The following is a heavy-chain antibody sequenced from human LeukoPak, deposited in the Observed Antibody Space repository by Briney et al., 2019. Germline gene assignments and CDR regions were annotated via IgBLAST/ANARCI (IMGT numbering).Heavy chain of an antibody. CDR1: GFTFSSYA. CDR3: AKDIKGSYWYFDL. J-gene: IGHJ2*01. CDR2: ISSSGENS. Sequence: AGGSLRLPCAASGFTFSSYAMSWVRQAPGKGLEWVSVISSSGENSYYADSVTGRFSISRDNSKNTLYLQMNSLRAEDTAVYYCAKDIKGSYWYFDLWGRGTLVAVSS. V-gene: IGHV3-23*01. D-gene: IGHD3-10*01.